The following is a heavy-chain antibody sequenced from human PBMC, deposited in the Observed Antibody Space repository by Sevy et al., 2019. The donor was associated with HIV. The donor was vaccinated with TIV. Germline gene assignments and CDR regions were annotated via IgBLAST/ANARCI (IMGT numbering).Heavy chain of an antibody. CDR2: FSFGCGKI. J-gene: IGHJ4*02. CDR1: GFTFSKSS. Sequence: GGSLRLSCAASGFTFSKSSMSWIRQTPGKGLERVSTFSFGCGKINYQDSVKGRFTISRDDSRNTFYLQMNSLRAEDTAIYYCAREGCTKPHDYWGQGTVVTVSS. CDR3: AREGCTKPHDY. V-gene: IGHV3-23*01. D-gene: IGHD2-8*01.